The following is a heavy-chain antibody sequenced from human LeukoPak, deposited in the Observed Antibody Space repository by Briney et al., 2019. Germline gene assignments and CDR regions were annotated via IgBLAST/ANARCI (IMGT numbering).Heavy chain of an antibody. CDR3: ARDRTLGYCSSTSCSNWFDP. J-gene: IGHJ5*02. D-gene: IGHD2-2*01. V-gene: IGHV1-69*13. CDR1: GGTFSSYA. CDR2: IIPIFGTA. Sequence: GASVTVSCTASGGTFSSYAISWVRQAPGQGLEWMGGIIPIFGTANYAQKFQGRVTITADESTSIAYMELSSLRSEDTAVYYCARDRTLGYCSSTSCSNWFDPWGQGTLVTVSS.